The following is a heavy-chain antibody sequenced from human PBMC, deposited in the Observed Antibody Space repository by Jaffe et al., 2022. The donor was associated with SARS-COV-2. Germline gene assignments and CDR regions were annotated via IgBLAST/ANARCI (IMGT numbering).Heavy chain of an antibody. D-gene: IGHD3-10*01. CDR1: GFTFSSYA. CDR2: LSASGGST. Sequence: EVQLLESGGGLVQPGGSLRLSCAASGFTFSSYAMSWVRQAPGKGLEWVSTLSASGGSTYYADSVKGRFTISRDNSKNTLSLQMNSLRAEDTAVYYCAKSMLRGVTIDYYYYYGMDVWGQGTTVTVSS. CDR3: AKSMLRGVTIDYYYYYGMDV. V-gene: IGHV3-23*01. J-gene: IGHJ6*02.